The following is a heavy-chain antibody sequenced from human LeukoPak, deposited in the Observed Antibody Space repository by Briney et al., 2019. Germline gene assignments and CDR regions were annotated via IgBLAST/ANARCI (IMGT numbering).Heavy chain of an antibody. CDR3: ARGLLGRRGTSSPEANPYY. J-gene: IGHJ4*01. D-gene: IGHD1-26*01. Sequence: SETPSLTCAVFGGPFSGYYWSWIRQPPGKGLEWIGEINHSGSTNYNPSLKSRVTISVDTSKHQFSLKLSSVAAADTAVYYCARGLLGRRGTSSPEANPYYLGQGTLVTVSS. CDR2: INHSGST. CDR1: GGPFSGYY. V-gene: IGHV4-34*01.